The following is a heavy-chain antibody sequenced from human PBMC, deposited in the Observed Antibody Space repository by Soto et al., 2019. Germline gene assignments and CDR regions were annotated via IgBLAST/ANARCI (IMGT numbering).Heavy chain of an antibody. J-gene: IGHJ6*02. Sequence: QVQLVESGGGVVQPGRSLRLSCEASGFTFSNNAMDWVRQAPGKGLEWVAVISYDGSNKYIAESVKGLFTISRDNSKNTLFLQMNSLRAEDSSVSYCARGTTTSAFSAMDVWGQGTTVTVSS. CDR1: GFTFSNNA. V-gene: IGHV3-30-3*01. D-gene: IGHD1-1*01. CDR2: ISYDGSNK. CDR3: ARGTTTSAFSAMDV.